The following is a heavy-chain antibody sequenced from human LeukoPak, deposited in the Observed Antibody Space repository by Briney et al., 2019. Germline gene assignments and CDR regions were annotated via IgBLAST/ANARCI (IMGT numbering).Heavy chain of an antibody. CDR3: ARHFGSAKNWFDP. Sequence: PSETLSLTCTVSGDSISKYYWSWIRQPPGRGLEWIGYICYSCTTTYTPSLMTRVTITSDTPKNRFSLKLTSVTAADTAVYYCARHFGSAKNWFDPRGQGTLVTVCS. J-gene: IGHJ5*02. D-gene: IGHD3-16*01. CDR2: ICYSCTT. CDR1: GDSISKYY. V-gene: IGHV4-59*08.